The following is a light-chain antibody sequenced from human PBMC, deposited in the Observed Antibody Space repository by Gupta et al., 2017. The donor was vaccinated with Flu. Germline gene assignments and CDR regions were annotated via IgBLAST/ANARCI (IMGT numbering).Light chain of an antibody. CDR2: S. V-gene: IGLV3-1*01. Sequence: SKRPSGIPERFSGSTSGDTATLTISGAQALDEGDYYCQAWDSSILYVFGPGTKVSVL. J-gene: IGLJ1*01. CDR3: QAWDSSILYV.